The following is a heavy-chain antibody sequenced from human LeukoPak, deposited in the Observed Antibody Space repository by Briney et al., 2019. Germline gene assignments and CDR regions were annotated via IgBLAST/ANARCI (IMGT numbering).Heavy chain of an antibody. CDR1: GGSISSSSYY. CDR2: IYYSEST. Sequence: SETLSLTCTVSGGSISSSSYYWGWIRQPPGKGLEWIGRIYYSESTYYNPSLKSRVTISVDTSKNQFSLNLSSVTAADTAVYYCARLYYDSSGYYQICYFDYWGQGTLVTVSS. CDR3: ARLYYDSSGYYQICYFDY. V-gene: IGHV4-39*01. J-gene: IGHJ4*02. D-gene: IGHD3-22*01.